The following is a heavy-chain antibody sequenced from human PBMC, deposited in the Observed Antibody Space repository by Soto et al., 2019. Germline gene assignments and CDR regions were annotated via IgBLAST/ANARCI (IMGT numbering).Heavy chain of an antibody. CDR3: ARDWERGDYYGSMDV. CDR1: GGTFSSYA. V-gene: IGHV1-69*13. CDR2: IIPIFGTA. J-gene: IGHJ6*02. Sequence: ASVKVSCKASGGTFSSYAISWVRQAPGQGLEWMGGIIPIFGTANYAQKFQGRVTITADESTSTAYMELSSLRSEDTAVYYCARDWERGDYYGSMDVWGQGTTVTVSS. D-gene: IGHD4-17*01.